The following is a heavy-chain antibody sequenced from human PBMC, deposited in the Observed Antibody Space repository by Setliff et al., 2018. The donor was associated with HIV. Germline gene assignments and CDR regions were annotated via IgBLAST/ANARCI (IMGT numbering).Heavy chain of an antibody. V-gene: IGHV3-21*01. CDR1: FTFSSYS. CDR3: ARDRDYGDYFQLYYYYYCGMDV. D-gene: IGHD4-17*01. CDR2: ISGSSSYI. J-gene: IGHJ6*02. Sequence: FTFSSYSMNWVRQAPGKGLEWVSSISGSSSYIYYADSVKGRFTISRDNAKNSLYLQMNSLRAEDTAVYYCARDRDYGDYFQLYYYYYCGMDVWGQGTSVTVSS.